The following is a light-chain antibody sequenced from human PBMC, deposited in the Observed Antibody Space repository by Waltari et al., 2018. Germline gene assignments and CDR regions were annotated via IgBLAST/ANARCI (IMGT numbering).Light chain of an antibody. CDR3: QQRSKSFT. V-gene: IGKV3-11*01. CDR2: DAS. Sequence: EIVLKQSPATLSLSPGDRATLSCRASQRISSYLAWYQQQPGQAPRLLIYDASTRATGIPARFSGSWSVTDFTLTISSLEPEDFAIYYCQQRSKSFTFGPGTKVDMK. J-gene: IGKJ3*01. CDR1: QRISSY.